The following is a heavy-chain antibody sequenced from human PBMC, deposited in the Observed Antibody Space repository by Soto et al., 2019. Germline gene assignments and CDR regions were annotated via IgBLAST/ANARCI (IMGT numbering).Heavy chain of an antibody. Sequence: QVQLVQSGAEVKKPGSSVKVSCKASGGTFSSYTISWVRRAPGQGLEWMGRIIPILGIANYAQKFQGRVTITADKSTSTAYMELSSLRSEDTAVYYCASQERELLALDYWGQGTLVTVSS. V-gene: IGHV1-69*02. CDR1: GGTFSSYT. J-gene: IGHJ4*02. CDR3: ASQERELLALDY. CDR2: IIPILGIA. D-gene: IGHD3-10*01.